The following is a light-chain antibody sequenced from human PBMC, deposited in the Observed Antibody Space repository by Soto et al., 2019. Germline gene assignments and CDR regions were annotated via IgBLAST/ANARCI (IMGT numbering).Light chain of an antibody. Sequence: QSVLTQPPSASRSPGQSVTISCTGTSSDIGGYDYVSWYQQHPGKAPKLIIYEVSKRPSGVPDRFSGSKSGNTASLTVSGLQTEDEADYYCSSYACSNDLVFAGGTWVTVL. CDR3: SSYACSNDLV. CDR2: EVS. J-gene: IGLJ3*02. V-gene: IGLV2-8*02. CDR1: SSDIGGYDY.